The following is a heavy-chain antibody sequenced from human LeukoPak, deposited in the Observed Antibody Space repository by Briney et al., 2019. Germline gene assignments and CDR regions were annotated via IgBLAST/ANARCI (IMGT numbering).Heavy chain of an antibody. V-gene: IGHV4-59*01. CDR2: IYYSAST. D-gene: IGHD3-22*01. Sequence: SETLSLACTVSGGSISSYYWSWIRQPPGKGLEWVGYIYYSASTNYNPSLKSRVTISVDTSKNQFSLKLSSVTAADTAVYYCARGPHYSYDEYFQHWGQGTLVTVSS. CDR1: GGSISSYY. CDR3: ARGPHYSYDEYFQH. J-gene: IGHJ1*01.